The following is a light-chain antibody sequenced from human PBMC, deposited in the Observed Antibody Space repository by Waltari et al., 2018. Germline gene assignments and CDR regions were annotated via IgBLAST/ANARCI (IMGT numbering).Light chain of an antibody. CDR1: SRDVGGFNS. J-gene: IGLJ2*01. Sequence: QSALTQPPSASGSPGQSAPIPCTATSRDVGGFNSVSWYQQHPGKAPKLMLYEVSKRPSGVPDRFSGSKSGNTASLTVSGLQAEDEGDYYCSSYAGTNNVVFGGGTKLTVL. V-gene: IGLV2-8*01. CDR3: SSYAGTNNVV. CDR2: EVS.